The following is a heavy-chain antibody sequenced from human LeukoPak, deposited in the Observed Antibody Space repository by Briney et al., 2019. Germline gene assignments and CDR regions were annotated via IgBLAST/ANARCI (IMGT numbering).Heavy chain of an antibody. CDR3: ATLAPYGSGSYYNSAYYYGMDV. CDR2: IYYSEST. V-gene: IGHV4-30-4*01. CDR1: GGSISRGDYY. D-gene: IGHD3-10*01. J-gene: IGHJ6*04. Sequence: PSETLSLTCTVSGGSISRGDYYWRWIRQPAGKGLEWIGYIYYSESTYYNPSLKSRVTISVDTSKNQFSLKLSSVTAADTAVYYCATLAPYGSGSYYNSAYYYGMDVWGKGTTVTVSS.